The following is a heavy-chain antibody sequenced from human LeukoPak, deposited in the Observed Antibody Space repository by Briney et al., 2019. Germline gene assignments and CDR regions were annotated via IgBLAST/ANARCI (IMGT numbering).Heavy chain of an antibody. CDR3: ARDWGVIPTAVTCSANSCYSRFDY. CDR2: IKHDGSEK. J-gene: IGHJ4*02. Sequence: PGGSLRLSCAASGFTFSSDWMSWVRRAAGKGLEWGANIKHDGSEKYYVDSVKGRFTISRDNAKNSLYLQLNSLRAEDTAVYYCARDWGVIPTAVTCSANSCYSRFDYWGQGTLVTVSS. V-gene: IGHV3-7*05. CDR1: GFTFSSDW. D-gene: IGHD2-15*01.